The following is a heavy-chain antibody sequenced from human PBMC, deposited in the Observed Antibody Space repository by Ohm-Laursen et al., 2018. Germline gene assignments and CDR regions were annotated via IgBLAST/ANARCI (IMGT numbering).Heavy chain of an antibody. J-gene: IGHJ5*02. CDR3: ARGLVMGFSDWFDP. D-gene: IGHD3-9*01. V-gene: IGHV4-59*01. CDR2: IYYSGST. Sequence: TLSLTCTVSGGSISNYYWSWIRQPPGKGLEWIGYIYYSGSTNYNPSLKNRVTMSVDTSKNQFSLKLSSVTAADTAVYYCARGLVMGFSDWFDPWGRGNLVTVSS. CDR1: GGSISNYY.